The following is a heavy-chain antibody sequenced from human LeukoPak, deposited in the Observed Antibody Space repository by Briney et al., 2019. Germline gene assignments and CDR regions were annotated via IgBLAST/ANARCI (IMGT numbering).Heavy chain of an antibody. D-gene: IGHD3-22*01. Sequence: GGSLRLSCAASGFTFSSYAMSWVRQAPGKGLEWVSAISGSGGSTYYADSVKSRFTISRDNSKNTLYLQMNSLRAEDTAVYYCAKDLRYYDSRDYGMDVWGQGPRSPSP. CDR2: ISGSGGST. CDR1: GFTFSSYA. V-gene: IGHV3-23*01. CDR3: AKDLRYYDSRDYGMDV. J-gene: IGHJ6*02.